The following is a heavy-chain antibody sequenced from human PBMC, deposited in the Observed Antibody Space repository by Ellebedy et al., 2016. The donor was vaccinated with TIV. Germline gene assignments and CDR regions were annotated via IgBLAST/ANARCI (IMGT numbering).Heavy chain of an antibody. CDR3: TRTISRSAVGRIAF. J-gene: IGHJ4*02. CDR2: IRSKAYGEAT. D-gene: IGHD6-19*01. CDR1: GFTFGDYA. Sequence: PGGSLRLSCTASGFTFGDYAMSWVRQAPGKGLEWVGFIRSKAYGEATEYAASVKGRFTISRDDSKSIAYLQMNSLKTEDTAVYYCTRTISRSAVGRIAFWGQGILVTVSS. V-gene: IGHV3-49*04.